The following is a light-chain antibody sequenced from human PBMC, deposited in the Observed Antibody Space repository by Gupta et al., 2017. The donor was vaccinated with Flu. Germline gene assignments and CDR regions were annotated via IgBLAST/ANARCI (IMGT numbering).Light chain of an antibody. Sequence: SYELTQPPSVPVSPGQTATITCSGDTLSTQYTYWYQQKPGQAPVLVIFKDTERPSGIPERFSASNSGTAVTLTISGVQAEDEAAYYCQSADNSGSYVVFGGGTKLTV. CDR2: KDT. CDR3: QSADNSGSYVV. CDR1: TLSTQY. J-gene: IGLJ3*02. V-gene: IGLV3-25*03.